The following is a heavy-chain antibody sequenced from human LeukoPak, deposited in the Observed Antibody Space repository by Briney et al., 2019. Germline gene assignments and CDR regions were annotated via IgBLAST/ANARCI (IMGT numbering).Heavy chain of an antibody. V-gene: IGHV3-30*02. CDR2: IRYDGSNK. CDR3: ARVVVLMRYYYYMDV. CDR1: GFTFSSYG. Sequence: GGSLRLSCAASGFTFSSYGMHWVRQAPGKGLEWVAFIRYDGSNKYYADSVKGRFTISRDNSKNTLNLQMNSLRAEDTAVYYCARVVVLMRYYYYMDVWGKGTTVTVSS. D-gene: IGHD2-8*01. J-gene: IGHJ6*03.